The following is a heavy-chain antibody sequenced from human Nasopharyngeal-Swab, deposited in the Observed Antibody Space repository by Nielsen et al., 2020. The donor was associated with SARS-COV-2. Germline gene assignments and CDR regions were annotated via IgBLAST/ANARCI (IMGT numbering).Heavy chain of an antibody. CDR2: INHRGRS. Sequence: SQTLSLTCAVSGGSFSAYYWSWIRQSPGKGLEWIGEINHRGRSSYNPSPKRRVTISVDTSKSQFSLKVNSVTAADTAVYYCARVYTSGYYSFDYWGQGSLVTVSS. CDR1: GGSFSAYY. CDR3: ARVYTSGYYSFDY. V-gene: IGHV4-34*01. J-gene: IGHJ4*02. D-gene: IGHD3-22*01.